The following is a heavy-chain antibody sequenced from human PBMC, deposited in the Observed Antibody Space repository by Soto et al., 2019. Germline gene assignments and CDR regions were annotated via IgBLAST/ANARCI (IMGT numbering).Heavy chain of an antibody. V-gene: IGHV1-69*13. D-gene: IGHD6-13*01. CDR3: ASPGPPGYSSSWYGWYFDL. CDR1: GGTFSSYA. J-gene: IGHJ2*01. CDR2: IIPIFGTA. Sequence: SVKVSCKASGGTFSSYAISWVRQAPGQGLEWMGGIIPIFGTANYAQKFQGRVTITAGESTSTAYMELSSLRSEDTAVYYCASPGPPGYSSSWYGWYFDLWG.